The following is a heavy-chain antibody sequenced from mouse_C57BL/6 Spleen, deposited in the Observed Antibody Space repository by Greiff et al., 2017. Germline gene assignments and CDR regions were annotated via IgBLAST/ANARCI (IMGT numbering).Heavy chain of an antibody. CDR2: IRSTGSTYAT. CDR3: VREQGLVFDY. Sequence: EVKLMEPGGGLVQPKGSLKVSCAASGFTFNTYAMHWVRQAPGRGLEWVARIRSTGSTYATYNADSGKDRFTISRDDSQSMHYLQMNNLKTEDTAMYYCVREQGLVFDYWGQGTSLTVSS. D-gene: IGHD3-3*01. J-gene: IGHJ2*02. V-gene: IGHV10-3*01. CDR1: GFTFNTYA.